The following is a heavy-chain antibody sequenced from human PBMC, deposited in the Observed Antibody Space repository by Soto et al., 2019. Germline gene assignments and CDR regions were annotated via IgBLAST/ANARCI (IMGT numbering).Heavy chain of an antibody. J-gene: IGHJ5*02. CDR1: GGSIRVQSYY. CDR2: SYYSGTS. Sequence: SETLSLTCTVSGGSIRVQSYYWTWIRQTPGKELEWVGSSYYSGTSYFNPALKGRVTISVDTSTNQFSLRLTSVTAADTAVYYCTRRYNWNDYYFDPWGQGTLVTVSS. D-gene: IGHD1-20*01. CDR3: TRRYNWNDYYFDP. V-gene: IGHV4-39*01.